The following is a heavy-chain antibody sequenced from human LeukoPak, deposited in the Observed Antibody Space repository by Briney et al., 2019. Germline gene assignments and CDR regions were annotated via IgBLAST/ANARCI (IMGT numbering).Heavy chain of an antibody. J-gene: IGHJ3*02. CDR3: VRDRTTSTRGAFDI. CDR1: GGSISSYC. V-gene: IGHV4-59*01. Sequence: PSETLSLTCSVSGGSISSYCWSWIRQPPGKGLEWIGYIFYSGSTNYNPSLKSRVTISVDTSKNQFSLKLSSVTAADTAVYYCVRDRTTSTRGAFDIWGQGTMVTVSS. CDR2: IFYSGST. D-gene: IGHD1-1*01.